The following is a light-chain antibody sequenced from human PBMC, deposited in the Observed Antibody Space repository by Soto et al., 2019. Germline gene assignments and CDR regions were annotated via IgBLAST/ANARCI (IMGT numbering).Light chain of an antibody. Sequence: ESVLTQSPGTLSLSPGGRATLSCRASQSVRSSYLAWYQQRPGQAPRLLIFGASFRATGIPDRFSGSGSGTDFTLTISRLETEDFAVYYCQHYGSPLTFGGGTKV. CDR2: GAS. J-gene: IGKJ4*01. CDR1: QSVRSSY. CDR3: QHYGSPLT. V-gene: IGKV3-20*01.